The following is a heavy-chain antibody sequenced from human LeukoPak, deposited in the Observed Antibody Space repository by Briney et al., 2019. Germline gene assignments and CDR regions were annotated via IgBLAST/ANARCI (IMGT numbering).Heavy chain of an antibody. V-gene: IGHV3-30*03. CDR1: GFTFSSYG. J-gene: IGHJ4*02. CDR3: ATDSGTIDY. CDR2: ISYDGSNK. D-gene: IGHD1-26*01. Sequence: GGSLRLSCAASGFTFSSYGMHWVRQAPGKGLEWVAVISYDGSNKYYADSVKGRFTISRDNSKNTLYLQMNSLRAEDTAVYYCATDSGTIDYWGQGTLVTVSS.